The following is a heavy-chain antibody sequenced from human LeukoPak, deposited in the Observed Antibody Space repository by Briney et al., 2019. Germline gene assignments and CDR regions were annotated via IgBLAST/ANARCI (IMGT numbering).Heavy chain of an antibody. V-gene: IGHV3-53*01. CDR2: IYSGGST. J-gene: IGHJ5*02. CDR3: ARDQSGWFDP. D-gene: IGHD3-10*01. Sequence: HPGGSLRLSCAASGFTVSSNYMRWVRQAPGKGLELVSVIYSGGSTYYADSVKGRFTISRDNSKNTLYLQMNSLRAEDTAVYYCARDQSGWFDPWGQGTLVTVSS. CDR1: GFTVSSNY.